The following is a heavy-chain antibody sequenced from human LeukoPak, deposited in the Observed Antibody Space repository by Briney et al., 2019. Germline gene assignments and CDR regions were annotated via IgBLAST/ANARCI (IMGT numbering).Heavy chain of an antibody. CDR1: GFTFSDYY. D-gene: IGHD3-22*01. CDR3: ASDSSGYNYYFDY. CDR2: ISSSGSTI. V-gene: IGHV3-11*04. J-gene: IGHJ4*02. Sequence: GGSLRLSCAASGFTFSDYYMSWIRQAPGKGLEWVSYISSSGSTIYYADSVKGRFTISRDNSKNTLYLQMNSLRAEDTAVYYCASDSSGYNYYFDYWGQGTLVTVSS.